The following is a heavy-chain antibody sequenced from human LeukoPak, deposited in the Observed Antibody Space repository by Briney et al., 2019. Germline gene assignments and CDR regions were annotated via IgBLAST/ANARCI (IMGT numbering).Heavy chain of an antibody. CDR1: GFTFSSYW. Sequence: GGSLRLSCAASGFTFSSYWMSWVRQAPGKGPEWVANIKQDGSEKYYVDSVKGRFTISRDNAKNSLYLQMNSLRAEDTAVYYCARDPQLRYFITDFDYWGEGTLVTVSS. CDR2: IKQDGSEK. V-gene: IGHV3-7*01. CDR3: ARDPQLRYFITDFDY. D-gene: IGHD3-9*01. J-gene: IGHJ4*02.